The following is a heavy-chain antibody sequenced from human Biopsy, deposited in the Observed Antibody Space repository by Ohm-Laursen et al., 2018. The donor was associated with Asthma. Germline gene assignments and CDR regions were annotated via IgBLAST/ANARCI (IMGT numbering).Heavy chain of an antibody. J-gene: IGHJ4*02. CDR2: IYRNGDT. D-gene: IGHD2-21*02. CDR3: ARGWNCGGDCYSLDY. V-gene: IGHV4-30-2*06. Sequence: TLSLTCGVSGDSIDSGDYSWTWIRQSPGVGLGWIGYIYRNGDTYYNPTLKNRVTISIDRSKNQFSLRLRSVTAADTAVYYCARGWNCGGDCYSLDYWGQGTLVTVSS. CDR1: GDSIDSGDYS.